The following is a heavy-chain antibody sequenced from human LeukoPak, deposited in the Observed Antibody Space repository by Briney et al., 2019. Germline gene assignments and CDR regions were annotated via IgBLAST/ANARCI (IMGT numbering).Heavy chain of an antibody. D-gene: IGHD3-22*01. J-gene: IGHJ4*02. CDR2: ISGTGGWT. V-gene: IGHV3-23*01. Sequence: GGSLTLSCPASGFTLTGYAMIWVRQAPAKGLEWVSGISGTGGWTYYSDSVKGGFTISIDNSNTTLFLQMNRLSVEDTDVYSCAKSPYDSSGYQDYWGQGTLVTVSS. CDR3: AKSPYDSSGYQDY. CDR1: GFTLTGYA.